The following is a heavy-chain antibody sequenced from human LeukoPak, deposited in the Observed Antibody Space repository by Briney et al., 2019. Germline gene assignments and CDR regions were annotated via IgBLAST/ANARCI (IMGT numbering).Heavy chain of an antibody. CDR3: ARASPDRSGYYRY. CDR2: INPNSGGT. Sequence: ASVKVSCKASGYTFIGYYMHWVRQAPGQGLEWMGWINPNSGGTNYAQKLQGRVTMTTDTSTSTAYMELRSLRSDDTGVYYCARASPDRSGYYRYWGQGTLVTVSS. J-gene: IGHJ4*02. D-gene: IGHD3-3*01. V-gene: IGHV1-2*02. CDR1: GYTFIGYY.